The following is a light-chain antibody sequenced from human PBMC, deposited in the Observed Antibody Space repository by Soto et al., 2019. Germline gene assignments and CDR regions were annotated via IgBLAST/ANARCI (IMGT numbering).Light chain of an antibody. V-gene: IGKV3-15*01. CDR3: QQYNNWPPYT. Sequence: EIVRTQSPATLSVSPGERAALSCRASQSVSSNLAWYQQKPGQAPRLLIYGASTRATGIPDRFSGSGSGTEFTLTISSLQSEDFAVYYCQQYNNWPPYTFGQGTKLEIK. CDR2: GAS. J-gene: IGKJ2*01. CDR1: QSVSSN.